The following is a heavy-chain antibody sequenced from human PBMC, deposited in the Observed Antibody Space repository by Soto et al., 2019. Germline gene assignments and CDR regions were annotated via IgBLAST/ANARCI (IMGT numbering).Heavy chain of an antibody. CDR3: ARGWFGPDV. D-gene: IGHD3-10*01. CDR2: VDNAGTGS. CDR1: GFTLSGRS. V-gene: IGHV3-74*01. J-gene: IGHJ6*04. Sequence: EVQLVESGGGLVQPGGSLRLSCAASGFTLSGRSMHWVRQAPGKGLVLVSGVDNAGTGSTYADSVKGRFTSSRDNAKNMLYLQMNSLRVEDTAVYYCARGWFGPDVWGKGTTVTVSS.